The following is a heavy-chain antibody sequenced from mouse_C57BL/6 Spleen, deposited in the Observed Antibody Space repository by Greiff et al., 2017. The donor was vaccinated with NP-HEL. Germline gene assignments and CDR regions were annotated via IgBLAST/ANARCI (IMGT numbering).Heavy chain of an antibody. D-gene: IGHD2-2*01. Sequence: QVQLQQSGAELARPGASVKLSCKASGYTFTSYGISWVKQRTGQGLEWIGEIYPRSGNTYYNEKFKGKATLTADKSSSTAYMELRSLTSEDSAVYFCAREGYDAYWGQGTLVTVSA. J-gene: IGHJ3*01. CDR2: IYPRSGNT. CDR1: GYTFTSYG. V-gene: IGHV1-81*01. CDR3: AREGYDAY.